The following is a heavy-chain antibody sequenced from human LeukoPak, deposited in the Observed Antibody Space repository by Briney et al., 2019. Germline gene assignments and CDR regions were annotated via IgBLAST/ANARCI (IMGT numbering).Heavy chain of an antibody. CDR3: ARQKWDRLTYYYYGMDV. J-gene: IGHJ6*02. Sequence: PSETLSLTCIVSGYSINNYYWSWIRQPPGQGLEWIGYVSYSGTPDYNPSLKSRATISLDTSRNQFSLQLSSVTAADTAEYYCARQKWDRLTYYYYGMDVWGQGTTVTVSS. V-gene: IGHV4-59*08. CDR2: VSYSGTP. CDR1: GYSINNYY. D-gene: IGHD1-26*01.